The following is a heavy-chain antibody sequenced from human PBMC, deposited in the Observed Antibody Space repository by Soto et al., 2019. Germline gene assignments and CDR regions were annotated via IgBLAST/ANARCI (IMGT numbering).Heavy chain of an antibody. CDR2: IYYTGKI. V-gene: IGHV4-59*01. Sequence: SETLSLTCSISGGSLDTYYWSWIRQSPGKGLEWIGFIYYTGKINYNPSLKSRITISLDTSKNQFSLKLRSVTAADTAVDYCGGVLSPWGQGTLVTVSS. CDR1: GGSLDTYY. D-gene: IGHD3-10*01. J-gene: IGHJ5*02. CDR3: GGVLSP.